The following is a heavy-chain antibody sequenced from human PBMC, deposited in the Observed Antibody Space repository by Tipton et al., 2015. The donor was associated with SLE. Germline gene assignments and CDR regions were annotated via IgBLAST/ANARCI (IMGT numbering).Heavy chain of an antibody. CDR3: ARLLTIVGANDAFDI. J-gene: IGHJ3*02. CDR2: ISNSETT. V-gene: IGHV4-59*02. Sequence: LRLSCTVSGGSVSSHYWSWIRQAPGKGLEWIGYISNSETTNYNPSLKSRVTISVDTSKNQFSLKLRSVTAADTAVYYCARLLTIVGANDAFDIWGQGTMVTVSS. D-gene: IGHD1-26*01. CDR1: GGSVSSHY.